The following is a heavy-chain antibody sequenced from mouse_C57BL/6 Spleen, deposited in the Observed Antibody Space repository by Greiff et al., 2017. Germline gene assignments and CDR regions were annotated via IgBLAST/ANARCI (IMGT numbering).Heavy chain of an antibody. CDR1: GYAFTNYL. D-gene: IGHD2-4*01. J-gene: IGHJ3*01. V-gene: IGHV1-54*01. CDR3: ARMGTYEYFDY. CDR2: INPGSGGT. Sequence: VQLQQSGAELVRPGTSVKVSCKASGYAFTNYLIEWVKQRPGQGLEWIGVINPGSGGTNYNEKFKGKATLTADKSSSTAYMQLSSLTSEDSAVYFCARMGTYEYFDYWGQGTLVTVSA.